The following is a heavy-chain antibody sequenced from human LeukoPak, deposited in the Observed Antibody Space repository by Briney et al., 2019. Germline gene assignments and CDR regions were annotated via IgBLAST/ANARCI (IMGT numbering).Heavy chain of an antibody. V-gene: IGHV3-9*01. CDR1: GFTFDDYA. Sequence: GGSLRLSCAASGFTFDDYAMHWVRQAPGKGLEWVSGISWNSGSIGCADSVKGRFTISRDNAKNSLYLQMNSLRSEDTAVYYCASEAVPAHWGQGTLVTVSS. CDR3: ASEAVPAH. J-gene: IGHJ4*02. D-gene: IGHD6-19*01. CDR2: ISWNSGSI.